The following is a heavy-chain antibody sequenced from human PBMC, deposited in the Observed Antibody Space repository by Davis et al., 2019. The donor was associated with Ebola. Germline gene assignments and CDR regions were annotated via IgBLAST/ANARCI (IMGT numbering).Heavy chain of an antibody. J-gene: IGHJ4*02. Sequence: GESLKISCAASGFSFSSHSVHWVRQAPGKGLEWVAVISYDGTKKYYADSVKGRFTISRDSSRNTLYLQMNSLRVEDTAVYYCARYMGNRGIGYFDSWGQGTLVTVSS. CDR2: ISYDGTKK. CDR3: ARYMGNRGIGYFDS. V-gene: IGHV3-30-3*01. CDR1: GFSFSSHS. D-gene: IGHD6-13*01.